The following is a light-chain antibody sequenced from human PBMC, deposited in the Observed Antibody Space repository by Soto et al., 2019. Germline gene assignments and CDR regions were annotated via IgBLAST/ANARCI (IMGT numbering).Light chain of an antibody. CDR2: GAS. Sequence: EIVMTQSPVTLSVSPGGRATLSCRASQSISDTLAWYQQKPGQAPRLLIHGASTRAPGFPARFSGSGSGTEFTLTISSLQSEDFAVYYCQQYNNWEGTFGQGTKVDIK. J-gene: IGKJ1*01. CDR3: QQYNNWEGT. CDR1: QSISDT. V-gene: IGKV3-15*01.